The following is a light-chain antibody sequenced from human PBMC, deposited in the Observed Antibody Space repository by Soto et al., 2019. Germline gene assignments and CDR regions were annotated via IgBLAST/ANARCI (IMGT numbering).Light chain of an antibody. CDR2: GAS. CDR3: QQYNNWPPNT. CDR1: QSVSSN. V-gene: IGKV3-15*01. J-gene: IGKJ4*01. Sequence: EIVMTQSPATLSVSPGERATLSCRASQSVSSNLAWYQQKPGQAPRLLIYGASTRATGIPARFSGSGSGTEFTLTISSLQSEDFAVYYCQQYNNWPPNTFGGGTKGELK.